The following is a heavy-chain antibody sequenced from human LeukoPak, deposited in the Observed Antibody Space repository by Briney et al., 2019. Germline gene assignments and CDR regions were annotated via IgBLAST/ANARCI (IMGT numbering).Heavy chain of an antibody. CDR1: GFPFSAYW. Sequence: GGSLRLSFAASGFPFSAYWVHWVRQAPGKGLVWVSRINTDGTYTSYADSVKGRFTISRDNAQNTLFLQMASLRVGDTAVYYCAKDLTGPDDSWGPGPLVPVSS. CDR3: AKDLTGPDDS. CDR2: INTDGTYT. V-gene: IGHV3-74*01. J-gene: IGHJ4*02.